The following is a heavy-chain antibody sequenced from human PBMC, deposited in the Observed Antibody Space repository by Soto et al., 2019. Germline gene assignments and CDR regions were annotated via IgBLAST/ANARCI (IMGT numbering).Heavy chain of an antibody. V-gene: IGHV1-2*02. Sequence: QVQLVQSGAEVKKPGASVKVSCKASGYTFTGYYMHWVRQAPGQGLEWMGWINPNSGGTNYAQKLQGRDTRTRDPSISTAYMGLRRLRSDDTAVYYWARDEDPSGTTDYWGQGPLVTFSS. CDR3: ARDEDPSGTTDY. CDR1: GYTFTGYY. J-gene: IGHJ4*02. D-gene: IGHD1-26*01. CDR2: INPNSGGT.